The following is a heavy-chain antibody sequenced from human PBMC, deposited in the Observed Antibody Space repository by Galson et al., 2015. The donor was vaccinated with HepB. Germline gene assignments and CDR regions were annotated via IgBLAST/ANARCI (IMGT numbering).Heavy chain of an antibody. Sequence: TLSLTCPVSGGSISSSSYYWGWIRQPPGKGLEWIGSIYYSGSTYYNPSLKSRVTISVDTSKNQFSLKLSSVTAADTAVYYCARTSYSGYPKKPNWFDPWGQGTLVTVSS. J-gene: IGHJ5*02. CDR3: ARTSYSGYPKKPNWFDP. CDR1: GGSISSSSYY. D-gene: IGHD5-12*01. V-gene: IGHV4-39*01. CDR2: IYYSGST.